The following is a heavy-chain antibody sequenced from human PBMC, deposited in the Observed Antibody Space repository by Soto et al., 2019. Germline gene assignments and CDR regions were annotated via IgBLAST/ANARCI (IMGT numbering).Heavy chain of an antibody. CDR3: ASPYGPAFDI. J-gene: IGHJ3*02. Sequence: QVQLQESGPGLVKPSETLSLTCTVSAGSISSYYWSWIRQPPGKGLEWVGYIYYSGSTNYNPSLKSQGTLSVDKSKNQCSPRLSPVTAGGTAVYYYASPYGPAFDIWGQGTMVTLS. V-gene: IGHV4-59*08. CDR2: IYYSGST. CDR1: AGSISSYY. D-gene: IGHD2-8*01.